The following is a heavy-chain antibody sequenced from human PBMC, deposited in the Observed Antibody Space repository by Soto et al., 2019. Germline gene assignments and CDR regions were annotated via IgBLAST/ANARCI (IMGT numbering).Heavy chain of an antibody. CDR3: GRQTYSPDAFDI. J-gene: IGHJ3*02. CDR2: IDPSDSYT. Sequence: GESLKISCNGSGYSFTSYWISWVRQMPGKGLEWMGRIDPSDSYTNYSPSFQGHVTISADKSISTAYLQWSSLKASDTAMYYCGRQTYSPDAFDIWGQGTMVTVSS. D-gene: IGHD1-26*01. CDR1: GYSFTSYW. V-gene: IGHV5-10-1*01.